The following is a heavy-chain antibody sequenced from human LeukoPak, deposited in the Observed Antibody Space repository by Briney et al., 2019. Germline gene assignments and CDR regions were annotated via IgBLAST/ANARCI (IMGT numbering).Heavy chain of an antibody. CDR2: ISSSSSYI. CDR1: GFTVSSNY. J-gene: IGHJ4*02. D-gene: IGHD3-10*01. CDR3: ARDGMVRGVFGR. V-gene: IGHV3-21*01. Sequence: PGGSLRLSCAASGFTVSSNYMSWVRQAPGKGLEWVSSISSSSSYIYYADSVKGRFTISRDNAKNSLYLQTNSLRAEDTAVYYCARDGMVRGVFGRWGQGTLVTVSS.